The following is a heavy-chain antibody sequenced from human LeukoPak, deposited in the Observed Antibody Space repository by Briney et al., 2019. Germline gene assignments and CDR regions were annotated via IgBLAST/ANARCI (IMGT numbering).Heavy chain of an antibody. CDR3: ARADGGNSWGYFDY. D-gene: IGHD4-23*01. CDR2: IYYSGST. V-gene: IGHV4-31*03. CDR1: GGSISRGGYY. J-gene: IGHJ4*02. Sequence: PSQTLSLTCTVSGGSISRGGYYWSWIRQHPGKGLEWIGYIYYSGSTYYNPSLKSRVTISVDTSKNQFSLKLSSVTAADTAVYYCARADGGNSWGYFDYWGQGTLVTVSS.